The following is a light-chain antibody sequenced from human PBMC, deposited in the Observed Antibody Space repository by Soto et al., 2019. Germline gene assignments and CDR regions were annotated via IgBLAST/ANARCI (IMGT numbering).Light chain of an antibody. Sequence: DIQMTQSPSTLSASVGDRVTITCRASQSISSWLAWYQQKPGKAPKLLIYDASTRATSTPARFSGSGSGTEFTLTISSLQSGDFAVYYCQQYHKWPPYTFGQGTKVDIK. CDR2: DAS. V-gene: IGKV1-5*01. CDR1: QSISSW. CDR3: QQYHKWPPYT. J-gene: IGKJ2*01.